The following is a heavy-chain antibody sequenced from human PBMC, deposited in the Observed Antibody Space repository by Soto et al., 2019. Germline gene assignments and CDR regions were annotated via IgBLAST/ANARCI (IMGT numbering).Heavy chain of an antibody. CDR3: VREARAYYGSPDGYFDL. CDR2: IWYDGSEK. D-gene: IGHD2-21*01. V-gene: IGHV3-33*01. Sequence: PGGSLRLSCAASGFDFRGYGMHWVRQTPGKGLEWVAVIWYDGSEKYYADSLKGRFTISRENSKNTLFLEMNNLGAEDTALYFCVREARAYYGSPDGYFDLWGRGTLVTVSS. J-gene: IGHJ2*01. CDR1: GFDFRGYG.